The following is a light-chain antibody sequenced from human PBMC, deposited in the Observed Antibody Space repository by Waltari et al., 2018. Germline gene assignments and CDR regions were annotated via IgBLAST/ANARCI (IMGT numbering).Light chain of an antibody. CDR1: SSDVGGYNY. CDR3: SSYTSSSTFSVV. V-gene: IGLV2-14*01. J-gene: IGLJ2*01. Sequence: QSALTQPASVSGSPGQSITISCTGTSSDVGGYNYVSWYQQHPGKAPKLRIYEVTNRPSGVANRFSGSKSGNTASLTISGLQAEDEADYSCSSYTSSSTFSVVFGGGTKLTVL. CDR2: EVT.